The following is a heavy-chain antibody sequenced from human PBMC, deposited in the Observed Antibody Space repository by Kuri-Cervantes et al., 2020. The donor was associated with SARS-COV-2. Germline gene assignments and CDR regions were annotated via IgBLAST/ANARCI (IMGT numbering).Heavy chain of an antibody. CDR2: INPTVGDT. J-gene: IGHJ3*02. V-gene: IGHV1-46*01. CDR3: AREFHHDFWSGYYWGGLTHPRSQAPTSNDAFDI. CDR1: GYTFTGYH. D-gene: IGHD3-3*01. Sequence: ASVKVSCKASGYTFTGYHMHWVRQAPGQGLEWLAIINPTVGDTTYAQKFQGRVTMTRDTSTSTVYMELSSLTSEDTAVYYCAREFHHDFWSGYYWGGLTHPRSQAPTSNDAFDIWGQGTMVTVSS.